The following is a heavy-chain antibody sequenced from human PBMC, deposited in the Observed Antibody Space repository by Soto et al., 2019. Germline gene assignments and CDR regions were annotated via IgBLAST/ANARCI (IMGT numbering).Heavy chain of an antibody. CDR1: GFTFSNYA. D-gene: IGHD3-10*01. V-gene: IGHV3-23*01. CDR3: AKELRALVRGTITPSYFDS. CDR2: ISSSGGST. J-gene: IGHJ4*02. Sequence: GGSLRLSCAASGFTFSNYAMNWVRQAPGKGLEWVSGISSSGGSTYYADFVKGRFTISRDTSKNTLHLQLNSLRAEDTAVYYCAKELRALVRGTITPSYFDSWGQGTLVTVSS.